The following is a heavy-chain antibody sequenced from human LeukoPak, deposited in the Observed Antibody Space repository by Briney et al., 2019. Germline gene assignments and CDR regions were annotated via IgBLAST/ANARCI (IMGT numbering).Heavy chain of an antibody. V-gene: IGHV3-23*01. CDR2: ISGSGGST. CDR3: ARDRFLGSSSFFVGPDY. Sequence: PGGSLRLSCAASGFTFSSYAMSWVRQAPGKGLEWVSAISGSGGSTYYADSVKGRFTISRDNSKNTLYLQMNSLRAEDTAVYYCARDRFLGSSSFFVGPDYWGQGTLVTISS. CDR1: GFTFSSYA. D-gene: IGHD6-13*01. J-gene: IGHJ4*02.